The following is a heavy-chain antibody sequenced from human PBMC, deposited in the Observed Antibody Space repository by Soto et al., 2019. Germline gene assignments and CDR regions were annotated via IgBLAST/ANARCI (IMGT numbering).Heavy chain of an antibody. V-gene: IGHV1-69*13. J-gene: IGHJ4*02. CDR3: ARDYGYGDYELDY. D-gene: IGHD4-17*01. CDR1: GGTFSSYA. Sequence: GASVKVSCKASGGTFSSYAISWVRQAPGQGLEWMGGIIPIFGTANYAQKFQGRVTITADESTSTAYMELSSLRSEDTAVYYCARDYGYGDYELDYWGQGTLVTVSS. CDR2: IIPIFGTA.